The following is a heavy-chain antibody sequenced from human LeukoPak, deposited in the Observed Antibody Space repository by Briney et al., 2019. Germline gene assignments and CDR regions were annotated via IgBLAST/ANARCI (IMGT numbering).Heavy chain of an antibody. J-gene: IGHJ1*01. CDR3: ARVTRTTPIAVAGLFQH. D-gene: IGHD6-19*01. CDR1: GGSISSSSYY. V-gene: IGHV4-39*07. CDR2: IYYSGST. Sequence: SETLSLTCTVSGGSISSSSYYWGWIRQPPGKGLEWIGSIYYSGSTYYNPSLKSRVTISVDTSKNQFSLKLSSVTAADTAVYYCARVTRTTPIAVAGLFQHWGQGTLVTVSS.